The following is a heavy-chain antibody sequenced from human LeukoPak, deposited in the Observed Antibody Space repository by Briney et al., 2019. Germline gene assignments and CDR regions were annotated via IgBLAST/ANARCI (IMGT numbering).Heavy chain of an antibody. CDR1: GGTFSSYA. J-gene: IGHJ4*02. Sequence: SVKVSCKASGGTFSSYAISWVRQAPGQGLEWMGGIIPIFGTANYAQKFQGRVTITADESTSTAYMELSSLRSEDTAVYYCARGMYYYDSSGYYHFDYWGQGTLVTVSS. V-gene: IGHV1-69*13. CDR2: IIPIFGTA. CDR3: ARGMYYYDSSGYYHFDY. D-gene: IGHD3-22*01.